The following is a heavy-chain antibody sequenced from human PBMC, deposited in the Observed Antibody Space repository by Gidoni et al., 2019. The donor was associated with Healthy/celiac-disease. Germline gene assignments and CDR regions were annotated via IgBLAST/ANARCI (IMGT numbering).Heavy chain of an antibody. D-gene: IGHD3-10*01. CDR3: AKSLPLGWFGELFFGFDY. J-gene: IGHJ4*02. Sequence: EVQLVESGGGLVQPGGSLRLSCAASGFTFSSYALSWVRQAPGKGLEWVSAISGSGGSTYYADSVKGRFTIARDNSKNTLYLQMNSLRAEDTAVYYCAKSLPLGWFGELFFGFDYWGQGTLVTVSS. CDR1: GFTFSSYA. V-gene: IGHV3-23*04. CDR2: ISGSGGST.